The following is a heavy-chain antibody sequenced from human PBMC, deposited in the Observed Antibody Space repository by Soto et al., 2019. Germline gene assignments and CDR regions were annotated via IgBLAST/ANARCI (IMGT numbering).Heavy chain of an antibody. J-gene: IGHJ5*02. CDR2: IYPGDSNT. CDR3: ARTSTNWFDP. V-gene: IGHV5-51*01. CDR1: GYNFNIYW. Sequence: PGESLKISCKGPGYNFNIYWIGWVRQMPGKGLEWMGIIYPGDSNTRYSPSFQGQVTISADKSISTVYLQWSSLKASGTAIYYCARTSTNWFDPWGQGTLVPVSS. D-gene: IGHD4-17*01.